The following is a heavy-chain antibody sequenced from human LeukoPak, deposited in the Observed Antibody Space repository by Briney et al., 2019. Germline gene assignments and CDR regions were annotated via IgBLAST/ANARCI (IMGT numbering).Heavy chain of an antibody. CDR1: GFTFSSYE. J-gene: IGHJ5*02. CDR2: ISSSGSTI. CDR3: ARGYRRPYGTNNWFDP. Sequence: PGGSLRLSCAASGFTFSSYEMNWVRQAPGKGLEWVSYISSSGSTIYYADSVKGRFTISRDNAKNSLYLQMNSLRAEDTAVYYCARGYRRPYGTNNWFDPWGQGTLVTVSS. D-gene: IGHD1-14*01. V-gene: IGHV3-48*03.